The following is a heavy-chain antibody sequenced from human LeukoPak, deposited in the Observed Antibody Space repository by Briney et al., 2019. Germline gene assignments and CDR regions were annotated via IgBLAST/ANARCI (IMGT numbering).Heavy chain of an antibody. CDR2: IYCSGST. D-gene: IGHD6-13*01. CDR3: ARQNAAGDLDY. V-gene: IGHV4-39*01. CDR1: GVSVSSSSYY. Sequence: SETLSLTCAVSGVSVSSSSYYWDWIRQPPGKGLEWIGTIYCSGSTYYNPSLKSRVTISVDTSKNHFSLKVSSVTAADTAVYYCARQNAAGDLDYWGQGTLVTVSS. J-gene: IGHJ4*02.